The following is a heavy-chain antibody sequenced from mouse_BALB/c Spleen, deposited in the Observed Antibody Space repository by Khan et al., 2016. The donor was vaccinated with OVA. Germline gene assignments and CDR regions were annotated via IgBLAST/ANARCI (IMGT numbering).Heavy chain of an antibody. J-gene: IGHJ3*01. CDR2: IDPFSGGT. CDR1: GYSFTTYY. V-gene: IGHV1S135*01. CDR3: TRHGYVAWFTY. D-gene: IGHD2-2*01. Sequence: VQLKQSGPELMKPGASVKISCKASGYSFTTYYIHWMMPSHGKSLEWIGYIDPFSGGTTYNQKFKGKATLTVDKSSSTAYIHFSNLTSEDSAVYYCTRHGYVAWFTYWGQGTLVTVSA.